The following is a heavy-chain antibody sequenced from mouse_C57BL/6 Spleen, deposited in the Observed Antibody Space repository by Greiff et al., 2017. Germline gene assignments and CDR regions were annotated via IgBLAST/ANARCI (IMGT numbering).Heavy chain of an antibody. Sequence: EVQLVESGGDLVKPGGSLKLSCAASGFTFSSYGMSWVRQTPDKRLEWVATISSGGSYTYYPDSVKGRFTISRDNAKNTLYLQLSSLKSEDTAMYYCASGLDRWYFDVWGTGTTVTVSS. CDR3: ASGLDRWYFDV. V-gene: IGHV5-6*01. CDR1: GFTFSSYG. D-gene: IGHD2-10*02. J-gene: IGHJ1*03. CDR2: ISSGGSYT.